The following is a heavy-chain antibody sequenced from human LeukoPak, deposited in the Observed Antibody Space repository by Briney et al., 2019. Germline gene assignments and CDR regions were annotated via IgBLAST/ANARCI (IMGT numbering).Heavy chain of an antibody. D-gene: IGHD6-19*01. CDR1: GFPFSDYG. CDR3: SRLAVAFH. J-gene: IGHJ4*02. CDR2: ISSSGSTI. V-gene: IGHV3-48*04. Sequence: GGSLRLSCAASGFPFSDYGMNWVRRAPGKGLEWVSYISSSGSTIYYADSVKGRFHNPRDTAKNSLYLQMNSLIAEDTAVYYCSRLAVAFHWGQGTLVTVSS.